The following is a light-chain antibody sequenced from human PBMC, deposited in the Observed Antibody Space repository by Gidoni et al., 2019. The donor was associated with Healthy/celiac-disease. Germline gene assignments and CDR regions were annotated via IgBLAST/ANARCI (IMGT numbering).Light chain of an antibody. CDR2: DAS. J-gene: IGKJ5*01. V-gene: IGKV3-11*01. Sequence: EIVLIQSLATLSLSPGESATLSCRASQSVSSYLAWYQQKPAEAPRLLIYDASNRATGIPARFSGSGSGTDFTLTISSLEPEDFAVYYCQQRSNWQVTFGQGTRLEIK. CDR1: QSVSSY. CDR3: QQRSNWQVT.